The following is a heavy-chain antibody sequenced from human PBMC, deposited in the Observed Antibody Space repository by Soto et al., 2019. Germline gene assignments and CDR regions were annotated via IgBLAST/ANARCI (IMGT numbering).Heavy chain of an antibody. J-gene: IGHJ4*02. CDR1: GFTFSSYA. D-gene: IGHD5-18*01. Sequence: EVQLVESGEGLVQPGGSLRLSCAASGFTFSSYAMHWVRQAPGKGLEYVSAISSNGGSTYYADSVKGRFTISRDNSKNTLYLQMGSLRAEDMAVYYCARGATAMVRPYFDYWGQGTLVTVSS. CDR3: ARGATAMVRPYFDY. V-gene: IGHV3-64*02. CDR2: ISSNGGST.